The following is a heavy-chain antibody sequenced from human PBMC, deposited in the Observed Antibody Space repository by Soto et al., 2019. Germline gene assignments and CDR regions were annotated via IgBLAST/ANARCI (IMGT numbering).Heavy chain of an antibody. CDR1: GDTFNFYT. CDR2: IIPILGMS. CDR3: ATNYSSGSTHFHY. D-gene: IGHD3-10*01. Sequence: QVQLVQSGAEVKKPGSSVRVSCTASGDTFNFYTISWVRQVPGQGPEWMGRIIPILGMSNYAQKFQGRVTIMAHKSTSTVYMNLSGLTSQDTAVYYCATNYSSGSTHFHYWGQGTLVTVSS. V-gene: IGHV1-69*02. J-gene: IGHJ4*02.